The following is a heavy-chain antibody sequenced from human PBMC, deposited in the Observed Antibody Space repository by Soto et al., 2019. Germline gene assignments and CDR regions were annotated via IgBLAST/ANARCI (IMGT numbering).Heavy chain of an antibody. D-gene: IGHD3-3*01. CDR1: GFTFSSYG. V-gene: IGHV3-33*01. CDR2: IWYDGSNK. Sequence: LRLSCAASGFTFSSYGMHWVRQAPGKGLEWVAVIWYDGSNKYYADSVKGRFTISRDNSKNTLYLQMNSLRAEDTAVYYCARDAQYYDFWSGYSDGMDVWGQGTTVTVSS. J-gene: IGHJ6*02. CDR3: ARDAQYYDFWSGYSDGMDV.